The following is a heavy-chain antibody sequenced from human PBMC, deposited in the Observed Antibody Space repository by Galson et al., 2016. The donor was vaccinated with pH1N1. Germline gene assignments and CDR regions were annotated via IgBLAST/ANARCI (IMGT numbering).Heavy chain of an antibody. V-gene: IGHV3-7*03. J-gene: IGHJ4*02. CDR1: RFTFSSYW. D-gene: IGHD3/OR15-3a*01. Sequence: SLRLSCAASRFTFSSYWMSWVRQAPGKGLEWVASIIQEGSEKYYVDSVKGRFTISRDTAKNSLFLQMSSLRPNDTAVYYCARVTSGGFGLVIIPFPYYFDYWGQGTLVTVSS. CDR3: ARVTSGGFGLVIIPFPYYFDY. CDR2: IIQEGSEK.